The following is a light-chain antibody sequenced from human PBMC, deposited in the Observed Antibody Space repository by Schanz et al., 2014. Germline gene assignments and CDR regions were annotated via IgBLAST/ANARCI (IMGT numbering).Light chain of an antibody. V-gene: IGLV1-51*01. J-gene: IGLJ3*02. Sequence: QSVLTQPPSVSAAPGQKVTISCSGTISNIENNYVSWYQQLPGTAPKLLIYDNYKRPSGIPDRFSVSKSGTSATLDITGLQTDDEADYYCGTWDSSLSVVVFGGGTKLTVL. CDR3: GTWDSSLSVVV. CDR1: ISNIENNY. CDR2: DNY.